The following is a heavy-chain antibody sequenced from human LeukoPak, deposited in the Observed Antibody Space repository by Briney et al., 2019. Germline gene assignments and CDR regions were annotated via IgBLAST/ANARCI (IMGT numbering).Heavy chain of an antibody. V-gene: IGHV5-51*01. CDR2: IYPGDSDT. D-gene: IGHD2-2*01. Sequence: GESLKISCKGSGYSFTSYWIGWVRQMPGKGLEWMGIIYPGDSDTRYSPSFQGQVTISADKSISTAYLQWSSLKASDTAMYYCARSARFIVVVPAPIGGVSPDAFDIWGQGTMVTVSS. J-gene: IGHJ3*02. CDR3: ARSARFIVVVPAPIGGVSPDAFDI. CDR1: GYSFTSYW.